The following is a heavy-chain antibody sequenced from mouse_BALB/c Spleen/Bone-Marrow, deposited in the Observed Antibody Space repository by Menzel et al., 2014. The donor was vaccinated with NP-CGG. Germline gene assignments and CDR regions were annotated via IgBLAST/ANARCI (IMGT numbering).Heavy chain of an antibody. CDR1: GYTFTDYE. Sequence: VQLQESGAELVRPGASVKLSCKALGYTFTDYEMHWVKQTPVNGLEWIGAIHPGSGNTAYNQKFKGKATLTADKSSSTAYMELSSLTSEDSAVYYCIRGNYRYSWFAYWGQGTLVTVSA. V-gene: IGHV1-15*01. CDR3: IRGNYRYSWFAY. D-gene: IGHD2-14*01. J-gene: IGHJ3*01. CDR2: IHPGSGNT.